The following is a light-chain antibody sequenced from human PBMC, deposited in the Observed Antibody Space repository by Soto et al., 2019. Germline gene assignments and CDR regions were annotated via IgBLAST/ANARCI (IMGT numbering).Light chain of an antibody. CDR1: QSVSTS. CDR3: QHYHNFPLT. J-gene: IGKJ4*01. CDR2: KAS. Sequence: DIQMTQSPSTLSASVGDSVTITCRASQSVSTSLAWYQQKPGKAPNLLIYKASDLDSGVPSRFSGSGSGTEFTLTINSLQPDDFATYYCQHYHNFPLTFGGGTKVEVK. V-gene: IGKV1-5*03.